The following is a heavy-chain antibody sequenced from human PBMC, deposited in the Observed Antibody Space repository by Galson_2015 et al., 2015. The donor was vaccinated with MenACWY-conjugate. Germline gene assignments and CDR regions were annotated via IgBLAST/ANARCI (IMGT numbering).Heavy chain of an antibody. CDR2: IYTSGST. D-gene: IGHD6-13*01. J-gene: IGHJ5*02. CDR3: ARDSSSWPNWFDP. Sequence: TLSLTCTVSGGSISSGSYYWSWIRQPAGKGLEWIGRIYTSGSTNYNPSLKSRVTITVDTSKNLLSLKLSYVTAAYTAVYYCARDSSSWPNWFDPWGQGTLVTVSS. V-gene: IGHV4-61*02. CDR1: GGSISSGSYY.